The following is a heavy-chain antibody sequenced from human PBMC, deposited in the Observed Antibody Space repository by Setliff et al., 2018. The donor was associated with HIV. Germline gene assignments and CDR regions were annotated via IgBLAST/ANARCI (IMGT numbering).Heavy chain of an antibody. J-gene: IGHJ4*02. V-gene: IGHV4-61*09. CDR1: GGSVNSGNYH. D-gene: IGHD3-16*01. CDR2: IYTSGSP. CDR3: ANMGGRYVGYFES. Sequence: SETLSLTCTVSGGSVNSGNYHWAWIRQPAGKGLEWIGHIYTSGSPHYKSSLTSRLTISLDTSRNQFSLKLTSVTAADSAVYYCANMGGRYVGYFESWGQGTLVTVSS.